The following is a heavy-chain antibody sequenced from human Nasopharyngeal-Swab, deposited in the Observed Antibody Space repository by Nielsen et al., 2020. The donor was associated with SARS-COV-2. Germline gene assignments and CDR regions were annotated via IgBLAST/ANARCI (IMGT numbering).Heavy chain of an antibody. CDR1: GASISNSDYY. CDR3: ARVRGTIFGVVTAPGYFDY. J-gene: IGHJ4*02. Sequence: SETLSLTCTVSGASISNSDYYWGWIRQPPGKGLEWIGTIYHSGTTYYNPSLKSRVTISVDTSENQFSLKLSSVTAADTAVYYCARVRGTIFGVVTAPGYFDYWGQGTLVTVSS. D-gene: IGHD3-3*01. CDR2: IYHSGTT. V-gene: IGHV4-39*07.